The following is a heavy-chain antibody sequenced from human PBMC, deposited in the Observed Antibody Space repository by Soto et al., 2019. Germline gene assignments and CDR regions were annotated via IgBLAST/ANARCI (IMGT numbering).Heavy chain of an antibody. CDR2: IYSGGST. CDR1: GFTVSSNY. V-gene: IGHV3-53*01. Sequence: GGSLRLSCAASGFTVSSNYMSWVRQAPGKGLEWVSVIYSGGSTYYADSVKGRFTISRDNSKNTLYLQMNSLRAEDTAVYYCARVAPLWFGELGPYPDYWGQGTLVTVSS. J-gene: IGHJ4*02. D-gene: IGHD3-10*01. CDR3: ARVAPLWFGELGPYPDY.